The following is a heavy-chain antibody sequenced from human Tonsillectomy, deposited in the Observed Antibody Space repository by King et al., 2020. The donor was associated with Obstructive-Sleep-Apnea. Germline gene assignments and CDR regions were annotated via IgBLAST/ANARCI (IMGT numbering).Heavy chain of an antibody. D-gene: IGHD6-13*01. Sequence: VQLQQWGAGLLKSSETLSLTCAVFGGSFSDYYWSWIRQPPGKGLEWIGEINHSGSTNYNPSLKSRVTISVDTSKNQFSLKLSSVTAADTAVYYCARGRGAAAVNWFDPWGQGTLVTVSS. CDR2: INHSGST. J-gene: IGHJ5*02. CDR3: ARGRGAAAVNWFDP. V-gene: IGHV4-34*01. CDR1: GGSFSDYY.